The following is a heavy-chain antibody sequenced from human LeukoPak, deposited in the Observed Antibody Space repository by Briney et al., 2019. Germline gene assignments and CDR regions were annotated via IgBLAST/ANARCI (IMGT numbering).Heavy chain of an antibody. D-gene: IGHD3-10*01. V-gene: IGHV3-7*01. Sequence: SLRLSCXASGFTFSNYWMSWVRQAPGKGLEWVANIKQGGSEKYYVDSVKGRFTISRDHAKNSLYLQMSSLRAEDTAVYYCARDAFRARYFDLWGRGTLVTVSS. CDR2: IKQGGSEK. CDR3: ARDAFRARYFDL. CDR1: GFTFSNYW. J-gene: IGHJ2*01.